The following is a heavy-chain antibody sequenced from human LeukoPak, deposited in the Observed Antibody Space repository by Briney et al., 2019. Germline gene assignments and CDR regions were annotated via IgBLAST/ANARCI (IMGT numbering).Heavy chain of an antibody. CDR1: GFTFDDYG. CDR2: INWNGGST. D-gene: IGHD1-14*01. J-gene: IGHJ5*02. CDR3: AGVLDAGNYNWFDP. Sequence: GGSLRLSCAASGFTFDDYGMSWVRQAPGKGLEWVSGINWNGGSTGYADSVKGRFTISRDNAKNSLYLQMYSLRAEDTALYYCAGVLDAGNYNWFDPWGQGTLVTVSS. V-gene: IGHV3-20*04.